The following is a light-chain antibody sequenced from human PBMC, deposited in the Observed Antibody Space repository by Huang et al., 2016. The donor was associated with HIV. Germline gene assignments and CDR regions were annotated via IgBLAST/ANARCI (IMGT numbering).Light chain of an antibody. V-gene: IGKV1-5*03. Sequence: DIQMTQSPSTLSASLGDRVTITCRARQSISNYLARYQQKTGKAPKLLIYKASTLESGVPARFSGSGSGTEFTLTISSLQPDDFATYYCQQYNSYRTFGQGTKVEIK. J-gene: IGKJ1*01. CDR1: QSISNY. CDR2: KAS. CDR3: QQYNSYRT.